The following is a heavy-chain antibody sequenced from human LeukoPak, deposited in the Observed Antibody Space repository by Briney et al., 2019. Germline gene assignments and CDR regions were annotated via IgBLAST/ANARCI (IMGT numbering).Heavy chain of an antibody. D-gene: IGHD4-17*01. Sequence: GGSLRLSCAASGFTFSNYAMSWVRQAPGKGLEWVSTISNSNGNTYYADSVKGRFTISRDNAKNSLYLQMNSLRAEDTAVYYCARELTVTTYYYYYYYMDVWGKGTTVTVSS. J-gene: IGHJ6*03. CDR3: ARELTVTTYYYYYYYMDV. V-gene: IGHV3-21*01. CDR1: GFTFSNYA. CDR2: ISNSNGNT.